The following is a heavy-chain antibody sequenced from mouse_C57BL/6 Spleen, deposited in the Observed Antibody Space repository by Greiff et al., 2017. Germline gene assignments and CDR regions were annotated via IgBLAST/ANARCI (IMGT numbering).Heavy chain of an antibody. J-gene: IGHJ3*01. Sequence: EVHLVESGGGLVQPGGSLKLSCAASGFTFSDYGMAWVRQAPRKGPEWVAFISNLAYSIYYADTVTGRFTISRENAKNTLYLEMSSRRSEDTAMYYCARHGDYGSSEAWFAYWGQGTLVTVSA. CDR3: ARHGDYGSSEAWFAY. D-gene: IGHD1-1*01. CDR2: ISNLAYSI. V-gene: IGHV5-15*01. CDR1: GFTFSDYG.